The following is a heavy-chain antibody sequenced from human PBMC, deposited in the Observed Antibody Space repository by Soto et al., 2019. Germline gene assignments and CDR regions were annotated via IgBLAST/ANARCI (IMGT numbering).Heavy chain of an antibody. CDR1: GFTFDDYA. J-gene: IGHJ6*02. V-gene: IGHV3-9*01. CDR3: AKALYPYYYDMDV. Sequence: EVQLVESGGGLVQPGRSLRLSCAASGFTFDDYAMHWVRQAPGKGLEWVSGISWNSGSIGYADSVKGRFTISRDNAKNSLYLQMNSLSAEDTALYYCAKALYPYYYDMDVWGQGTTVTVSS. CDR2: ISWNSGSI.